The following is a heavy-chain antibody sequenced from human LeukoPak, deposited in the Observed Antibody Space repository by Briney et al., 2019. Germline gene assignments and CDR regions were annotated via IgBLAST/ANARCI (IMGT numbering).Heavy chain of an antibody. CDR1: GGSISSYY. Sequence: PSETLSLTCTVSGGSISSYYWSWIRQPAGKGLEWIGRIYTSGSTNHNPSLKSRVTISVDKSKNQFSLKLSSVTAADTAVYYCARVTEDTAMVDYWGQGTLVTVSS. CDR3: ARVTEDTAMVDY. CDR2: IYTSGST. D-gene: IGHD5-18*01. J-gene: IGHJ4*02. V-gene: IGHV4-4*07.